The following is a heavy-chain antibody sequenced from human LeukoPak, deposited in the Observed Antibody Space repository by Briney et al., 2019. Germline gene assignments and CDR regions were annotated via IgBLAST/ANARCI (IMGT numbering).Heavy chain of an antibody. CDR1: GGSISSSSYY. J-gene: IGHJ4*02. V-gene: IGHV4-39*01. Sequence: SETLSLTCTVSGGSISSSSYYWGWVRQPPGKGLEWIANIYYSGSTYYSPSLRSRVTISVDTSKNQFSLKLTSVTAADTAVYYCARHASVSGNWPRPLDYWGQGSQVTVSS. CDR3: ARHASVSGNWPRPLDY. CDR2: IYYSGST. D-gene: IGHD3-3*01.